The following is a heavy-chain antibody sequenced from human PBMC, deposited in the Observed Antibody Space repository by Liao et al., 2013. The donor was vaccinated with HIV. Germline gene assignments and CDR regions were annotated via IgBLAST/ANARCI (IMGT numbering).Heavy chain of an antibody. Sequence: QVQLQESGPGLVKPSETLSLTCTVSGDSVSLSYWSWIRQPAGKGLEWIGRVYTSGSTNDNPSLKSRVTMSMDSSKNQLSLKLSSATAADTAVYYCAEVPGATAPWGQGTLVTVSS. V-gene: IGHV4-4*07. D-gene: IGHD1-1*01. CDR1: GDSVSLSY. CDR2: VYTSGST. CDR3: AEVPGATAP. J-gene: IGHJ5*02.